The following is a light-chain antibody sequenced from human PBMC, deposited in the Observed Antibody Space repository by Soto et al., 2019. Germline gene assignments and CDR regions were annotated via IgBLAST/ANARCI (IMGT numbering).Light chain of an antibody. J-gene: IGKJ2*01. V-gene: IGKV3-15*01. CDR2: GAS. Sequence: EIVMTQSPATLSVSPGERATLSCRASQSVSSNLAWYQRKPGQAPRLLIYGASTRATGIPARFSGSGSGTEFTLTISRLQSEDFAVYYCQQYNNWPYTFGQATKLEIK. CDR1: QSVSSN. CDR3: QQYNNWPYT.